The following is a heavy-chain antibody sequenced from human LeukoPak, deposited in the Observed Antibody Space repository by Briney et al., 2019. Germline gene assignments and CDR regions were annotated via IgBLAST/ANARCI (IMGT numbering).Heavy chain of an antibody. D-gene: IGHD2-15*01. Sequence: GGSLRLSCAASGFTVSSNYMSWVRQAPGKGLEWVSVIYSGGSTYYADSVKGRFTISRDNSKNTLYLQMNSLRAEDTAVYYRARHVAKRGVVVVVAATDYFDYWGQGTLVTVSS. CDR1: GFTVSSNY. J-gene: IGHJ4*02. CDR2: IYSGGST. CDR3: ARHVAKRGVVVVVAATDYFDY. V-gene: IGHV3-66*04.